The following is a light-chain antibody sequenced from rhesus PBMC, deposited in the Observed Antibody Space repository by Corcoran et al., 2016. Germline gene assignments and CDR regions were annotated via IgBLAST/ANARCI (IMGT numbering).Light chain of an antibody. J-gene: IGKJ1*01. CDR3: QHGYGTPWT. CDR1: ENVNNY. CDR2: KTS. V-gene: IGKV1-74*01. Sequence: DIQMTQSPSSLSASVGDRVTITCRASENVNNYLHWYQQKPGKAPKLLIYKTSTLQSGVPSRFSGSGSGTNYTFTSSSLQPEDVATYYCQHGYGTPWTFGQGTKVEIK.